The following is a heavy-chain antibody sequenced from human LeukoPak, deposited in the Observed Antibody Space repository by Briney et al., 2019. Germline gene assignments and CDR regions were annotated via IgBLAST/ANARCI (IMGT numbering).Heavy chain of an antibody. V-gene: IGHV3-7*03. J-gene: IGHJ3*02. CDR2: IKQDGSEK. CDR3: ARDCGILRIDCGDSLDI. CDR1: GFTFSSYW. D-gene: IGHD2-21*01. Sequence: GGCLRLSCAASGFTFSSYWMHWVRQAPGKGLEWVANIKQDGSEKYYVDSVKGRLSISRDNARNSLHLQMNSLRAEDTAVYYCARDCGILRIDCGDSLDIWGQGTMVTVSS.